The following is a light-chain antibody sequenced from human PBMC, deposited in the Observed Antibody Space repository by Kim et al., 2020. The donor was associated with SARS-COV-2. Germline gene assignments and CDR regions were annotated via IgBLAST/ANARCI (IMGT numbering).Light chain of an antibody. V-gene: IGKV1-8*01. CDR3: QQYYSYPYT. J-gene: IGKJ2*01. Sequence: SASTGDRVTIACRASQGISSYLVWYQQKPGKAPKLLIYAASTLQSGVPSRFSGSGSGTDFTLTISCLQSEDFATYYCQQYYSYPYTFGQGTKLE. CDR2: AAS. CDR1: QGISSY.